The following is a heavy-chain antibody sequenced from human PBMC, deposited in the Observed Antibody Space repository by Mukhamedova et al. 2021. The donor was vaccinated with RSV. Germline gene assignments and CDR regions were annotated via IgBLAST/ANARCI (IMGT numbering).Heavy chain of an antibody. CDR2: IFSNDEK. V-gene: IGHV2-26*01. CDR3: ARIQTYSSGWNDLDY. D-gene: IGHD6-19*01. Sequence: HIFSNDEKSYSTSLKSRLTISKDTSKSQVVLTMTNMDPVDTATYYCARIQTYSSGWNDLDYWGQGTLGTVSS. J-gene: IGHJ4*02.